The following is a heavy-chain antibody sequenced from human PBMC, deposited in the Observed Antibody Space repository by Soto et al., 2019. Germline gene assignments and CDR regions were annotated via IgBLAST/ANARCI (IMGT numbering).Heavy chain of an antibody. CDR1: GYTFTSYD. V-gene: IGHV1-18*01. Sequence: ASVKVSCKAPGYTFTSYDINWVRQATGQGIEWMGWIRAYNGNTNYAQKLQGRVTMTTDTSTSTAYMELRSLRSDDTAVYYCARDLGGQIVDYWGQGTLVTVSS. D-gene: IGHD1-26*01. CDR3: ARDLGGQIVDY. J-gene: IGHJ4*02. CDR2: IRAYNGNT.